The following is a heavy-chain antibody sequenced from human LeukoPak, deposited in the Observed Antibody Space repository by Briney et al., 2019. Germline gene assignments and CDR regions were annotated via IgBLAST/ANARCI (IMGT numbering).Heavy chain of an antibody. V-gene: IGHV4-59*01. Sequence: SETLSLTCTVAGGSISSYYWSWIRLPPGKGLEWIGYLSKSGNTNYSPSLKSRVTIFGDTSKNQFFLKLSSVTAADTAVYYCARARYVNSFYAFDIWGQGTLVTVSS. CDR3: ARARYVNSFYAFDI. D-gene: IGHD3-9*01. CDR2: LSKSGNT. CDR1: GGSISSYY. J-gene: IGHJ3*02.